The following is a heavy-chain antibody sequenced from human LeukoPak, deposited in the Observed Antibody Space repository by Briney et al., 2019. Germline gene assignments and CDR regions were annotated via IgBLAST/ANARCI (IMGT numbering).Heavy chain of an antibody. CDR1: GYTFTSYG. CDR3: ARKYDILTGYTGIDY. CDR2: ISAYNGNT. J-gene: IGHJ4*02. Sequence: ASVKVSCKASGYTFTSYGISWVRHAPGQGLEWMGWISAYNGNTNYAQKLQGRVTMTTDTSTSTAYMELRSLRSDDTAVYYCARKYDILTGYTGIDYWGQGTLVTVSS. D-gene: IGHD3-9*01. V-gene: IGHV1-18*01.